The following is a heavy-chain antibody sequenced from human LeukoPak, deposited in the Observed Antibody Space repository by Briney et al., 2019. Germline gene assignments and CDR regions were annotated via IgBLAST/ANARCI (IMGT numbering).Heavy chain of an antibody. Sequence: GGSLRLSCAASGFSFRNAWMSWVRQAPGKGLEWVGRIKSKTDGGTTDYAAPVKGRFTISRDDSKNTLDLQMNSLKTEDTAVYYCTTVWNCGGDCSDAFDIWGQGTMVTVSS. J-gene: IGHJ3*02. D-gene: IGHD2-21*02. CDR2: IKSKTDGGTT. CDR3: TTVWNCGGDCSDAFDI. CDR1: GFSFRNAW. V-gene: IGHV3-15*01.